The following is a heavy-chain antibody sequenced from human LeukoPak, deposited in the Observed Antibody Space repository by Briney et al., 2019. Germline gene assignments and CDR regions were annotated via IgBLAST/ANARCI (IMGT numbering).Heavy chain of an antibody. CDR1: GGSFSGYY. J-gene: IGHJ4*02. V-gene: IGHV4-34*01. CDR2: INHSGST. Sequence: PSETLSLTCAVYGGSFSGYYWSWIRQPPGKGLEWIGEINHSGSTNYNPSLKSRVTISVDTSKNQFSLKLSSVTAADTAVYYCARLGWYYGSSGGSDYWGQGTLVTVSS. D-gene: IGHD3-22*01. CDR3: ARLGWYYGSSGGSDY.